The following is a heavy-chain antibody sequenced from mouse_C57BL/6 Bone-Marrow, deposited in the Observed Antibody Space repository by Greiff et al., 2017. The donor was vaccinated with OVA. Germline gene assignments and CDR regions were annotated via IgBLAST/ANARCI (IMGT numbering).Heavy chain of an antibody. D-gene: IGHD3-2*02. J-gene: IGHJ3*01. V-gene: IGHV1-52*01. CDR1: GYTFTSYW. Sequence: VQLQQPGAELVRPGSSVKLSCKASGYTFTSYWMHWVKQRPIQGLEWIGNIDPSDSETHYNQKFKDKATLTVVKSSSTAYMQLSSLTSEDSAVYYCARMGTAQATWAWFAYWGQGTLVTVSA. CDR2: IDPSDSET. CDR3: ARMGTAQATWAWFAY.